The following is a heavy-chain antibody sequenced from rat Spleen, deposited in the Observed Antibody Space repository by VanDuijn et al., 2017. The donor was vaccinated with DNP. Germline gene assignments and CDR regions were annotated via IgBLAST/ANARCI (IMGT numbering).Heavy chain of an antibody. V-gene: IGHV2-6*01. CDR1: GFSLTSYT. Sequence: QVQPKESGPGLVQPSQTLSLTCTVSGFSLTSYTVSWVRQPPGKGLEWIAAISSGGSTYYNSALKSRLSISRDTSKSQVFLKMNSLQTEDTAMYFWARSADYWGQGVMVTVSS. CDR2: ISSGGST. J-gene: IGHJ2*01. CDR3: ARSADY.